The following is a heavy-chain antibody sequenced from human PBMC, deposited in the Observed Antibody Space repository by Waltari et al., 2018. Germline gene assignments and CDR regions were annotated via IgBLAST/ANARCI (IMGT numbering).Heavy chain of an antibody. Sequence: QVRLQESGPGLVKPSETLSLTCTVSAASIRSYYWSWIRQPPGKGLEWIAEIYFSGSTSYNPALKSRVSISVYTSKQQFSLRLSSVTAADTAVYYCARGDTSNWFASYFDFWGQGILVSVSS. J-gene: IGHJ4*02. CDR1: AASIRSYY. V-gene: IGHV4-59*01. CDR2: IYFSGST. D-gene: IGHD3-10*01. CDR3: ARGDTSNWFASYFDF.